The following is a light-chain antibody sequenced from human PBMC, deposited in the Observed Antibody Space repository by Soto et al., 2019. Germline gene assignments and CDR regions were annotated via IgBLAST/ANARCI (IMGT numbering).Light chain of an antibody. CDR1: QGISSA. Sequence: AIQLTHSPSSLSASVGDRVTITCRASQGISSAVAWYQQRPGKAPKLLMYDASSLESGVPSRFSGSGSGTEFTLTISSLQPDDFATYYRLQHHTYPRTFGQGTKVDIK. V-gene: IGKV1-13*02. J-gene: IGKJ1*01. CDR3: LQHHTYPRT. CDR2: DAS.